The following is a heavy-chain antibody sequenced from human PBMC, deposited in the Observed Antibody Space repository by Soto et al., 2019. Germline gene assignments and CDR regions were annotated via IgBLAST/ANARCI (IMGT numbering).Heavy chain of an antibody. CDR2: INPSGGST. CDR1: GYTFTSYY. Sequence: GASVKVSCKASGYTFTSYYMHWVRQAPGQGLEWMGIINPSGGSTSYAQKFQGRVTMTRDTSTSTVYMELSSLRSEDTAVYYCARSCSGGSCYSGFDPWGQGTLVTVSS. V-gene: IGHV1-46*01. J-gene: IGHJ5*02. D-gene: IGHD2-15*01. CDR3: ARSCSGGSCYSGFDP.